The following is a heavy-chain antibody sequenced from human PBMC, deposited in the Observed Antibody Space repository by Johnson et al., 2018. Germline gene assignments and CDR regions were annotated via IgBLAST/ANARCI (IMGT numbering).Heavy chain of an antibody. J-gene: IGHJ3*02. CDR3: ARVWDYDYVWGSYRYIPGAFDI. CDR1: GYTFTSYD. Sequence: QVQLVQSGAEVKKPGASVKVSCKASGYTFTSYDINWVRQATGQGLEWMGWMNPNSGNTGYAQKFQGRVTMTRNTSISTAYMELSSLRSEATAVYYCARVWDYDYVWGSYRYIPGAFDIWGQGTMVTVSS. D-gene: IGHD3-16*02. CDR2: MNPNSGNT. V-gene: IGHV1-8*01.